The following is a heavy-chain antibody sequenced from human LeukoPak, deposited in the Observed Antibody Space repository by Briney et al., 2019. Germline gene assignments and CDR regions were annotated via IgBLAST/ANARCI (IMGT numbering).Heavy chain of an antibody. CDR3: ARGRDLFDS. CDR1: GFTFNTYS. Sequence: GGSLRLSCVASGFTFNTYSMNWFRQAPGKGLEWISYISSSSATIYYADSVKGRFTISRDNAKNSLYLQMNSLRADDTAVYYCARGRDLFDSWGQGTLVIVSS. V-gene: IGHV3-48*04. J-gene: IGHJ4*02. CDR2: ISSSSATI.